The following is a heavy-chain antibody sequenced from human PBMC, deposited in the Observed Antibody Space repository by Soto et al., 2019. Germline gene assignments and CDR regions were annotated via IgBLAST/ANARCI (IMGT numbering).Heavy chain of an antibody. J-gene: IGHJ4*02. V-gene: IGHV3-23*01. D-gene: IGHD3-3*01. CDR3: ARERVFWSGYHDY. Sequence: EVQLLESGGGLVQPGGSLRLSCAAPGFTFTSYAMTWVRQAPGKGREWVSAISGSGGSTYYADSVKGRFTISRDNSKNTLYLQMNSLRAEDTAVYYCARERVFWSGYHDYWGQGTLVTVSS. CDR1: GFTFTSYA. CDR2: ISGSGGST.